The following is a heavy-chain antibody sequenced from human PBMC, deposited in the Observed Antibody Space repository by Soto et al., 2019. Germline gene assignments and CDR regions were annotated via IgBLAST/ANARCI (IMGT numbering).Heavy chain of an antibody. J-gene: IGHJ4*02. D-gene: IGHD3-16*02. Sequence: GGSLRLSCTASGFTFDDYTMSWFRQAPGKGLAWVGFIRSKPYGGTTEYAASVKGRFTISRDDSKRIAYLQMNSLKTEDTAVYYCSRVDIWGSYRYPDYWGQGTLVTVSS. CDR3: SRVDIWGSYRYPDY. V-gene: IGHV3-49*03. CDR1: GFTFDDYT. CDR2: IRSKPYGGTT.